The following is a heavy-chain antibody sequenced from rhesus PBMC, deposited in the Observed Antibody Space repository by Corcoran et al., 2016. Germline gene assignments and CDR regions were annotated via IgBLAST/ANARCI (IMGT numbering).Heavy chain of an antibody. D-gene: IGHD3-9*01. J-gene: IGHJ4*01. Sequence: QVTLKESGPALVKPTQTLTLTCTFSGFSLSTSGMGVGWIRQPPGKALEWLANIYWDDDKYYSTSLKSRLTLSKDTSKNQVVLTMTNMDPVDTATYYCARGNEDDYGYYQTIAYWGQGVLVTVSS. CDR2: IYWDDDK. V-gene: IGHV2S1*01. CDR1: GFSLSTSGMG. CDR3: ARGNEDDYGYYQTIAY.